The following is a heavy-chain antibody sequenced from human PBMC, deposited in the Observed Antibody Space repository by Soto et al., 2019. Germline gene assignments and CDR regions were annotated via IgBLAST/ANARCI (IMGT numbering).Heavy chain of an antibody. CDR1: GGSFSGYY. CDR2: INHSGST. CDR3: ARGSCWLRVFGY. V-gene: IGHV4-34*01. D-gene: IGHD6-19*01. J-gene: IGHJ4*02. Sequence: QVQLQQWGAGLLKPSETLSLTCAVYGGSFSGYYWSWIRQPPGKGLEWIGEINHSGSTNYNPSLKSRVTISVDTSKNQFSLKLSSVTAADTAVYYCARGSCWLRVFGYWGQGTMVTVSS.